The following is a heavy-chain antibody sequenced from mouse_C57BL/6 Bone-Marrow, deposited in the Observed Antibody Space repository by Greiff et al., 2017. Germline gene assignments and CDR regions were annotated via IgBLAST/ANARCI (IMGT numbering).Heavy chain of an antibody. V-gene: IGHV1-15*01. CDR1: GYTFTDYE. CDR2: IDPETGGT. D-gene: IGHD1-1*01. CDR3: NYGSSYVYYYAMDY. J-gene: IGHJ4*01. Sequence: QVQLQQSGAELVRPGASVTLSCKASGYTFTDYEMHWVKQTPVHGLEWIGAIDPETGGTAYTQTFKGKAILTADKSSSTAYMELRSLTSEDSAVYYCNYGSSYVYYYAMDYWGQGTSVTVSS.